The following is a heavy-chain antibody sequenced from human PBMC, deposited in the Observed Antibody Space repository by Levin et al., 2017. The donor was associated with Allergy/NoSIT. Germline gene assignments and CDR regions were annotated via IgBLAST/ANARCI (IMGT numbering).Heavy chain of an antibody. J-gene: IGHJ4*02. V-gene: IGHV3-30*18. D-gene: IGHD4-17*01. CDR2: ISYDGNNK. CDR3: AKRGHYGDCLDY. CDR1: GFTFSSYG. Sequence: PGGSLRLSCAASGFTFSSYGMHWVRQAPGKGLEWVAVISYDGNNKYYADSVKGRFTISRDNSKNTLYLQMNSLRAEDTAVYYCAKRGHYGDCLDYWGQGNLVTVSS.